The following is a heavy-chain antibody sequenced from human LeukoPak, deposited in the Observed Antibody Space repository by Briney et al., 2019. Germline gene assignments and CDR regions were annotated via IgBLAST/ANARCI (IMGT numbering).Heavy chain of an antibody. J-gene: IGHJ4*02. V-gene: IGHV1-69*05. CDR2: IIPIFGTA. D-gene: IGHD1-1*01. Sequence: SVKVSCKASGGTFSSYAISWVRQAPGQGLEWMGRIIPIFGTANYAQKFQGRVTITTDESTNTAYMELSSLRSEDTAVYYCASLQVQLGIIGSLDYWGQGALVTVSS. CDR3: ASLQVQLGIIGSLDY. CDR1: GGTFSSYA.